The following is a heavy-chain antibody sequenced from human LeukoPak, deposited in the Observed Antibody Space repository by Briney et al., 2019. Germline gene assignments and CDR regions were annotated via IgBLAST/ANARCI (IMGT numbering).Heavy chain of an antibody. V-gene: IGHV4-30-2*01. CDR3: ARGGCSSASCTNWFDP. Sequence: SETLSLTCTVSGGSVNSGTYSWNWIRQPPGKGLEWIGYVFHSGSTYYNLSLKSRLTISVDTSKNQFSLRLNSVTAADTAVYYCARGGCSSASCTNWFDPWGQGTLVTVSS. CDR1: GGSVNSGTYS. CDR2: VFHSGST. J-gene: IGHJ5*02. D-gene: IGHD2-2*01.